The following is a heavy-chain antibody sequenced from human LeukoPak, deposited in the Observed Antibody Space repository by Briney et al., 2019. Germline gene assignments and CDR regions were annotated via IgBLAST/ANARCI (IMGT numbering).Heavy chain of an antibody. CDR1: GYSISSGYY. V-gene: IGHV4-38-2*02. CDR2: IYHSGST. J-gene: IGHJ5*02. Sequence: SETLSLTCTVSGYSISSGYYWGWIRQPPGKGLEWIGSIYHSGSTYYNPSLKSRVTMSVDTSKNQFSLKLSSVTAADTAVYYCARVAPDFYGSGNPWGQGTLVTVSS. D-gene: IGHD3-10*01. CDR3: ARVAPDFYGSGNP.